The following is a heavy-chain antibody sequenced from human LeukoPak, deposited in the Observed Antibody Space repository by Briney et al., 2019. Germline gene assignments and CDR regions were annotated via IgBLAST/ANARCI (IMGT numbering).Heavy chain of an antibody. CDR1: GFIFTNFC. Sequence: PGGSLRLSCTGSGFIFTNFCMSWFRQAPGKGLEWVASIKSDGSDTYYVDSVKGRFTISRDNTKNSLYVQMSSLRAEDTAVYYCEKQKDAVTIFDCWGQGILVTVS. V-gene: IGHV3-7*01. CDR2: IKSDGSDT. D-gene: IGHD4-17*01. CDR3: EKQKDAVTIFDC. J-gene: IGHJ5*01.